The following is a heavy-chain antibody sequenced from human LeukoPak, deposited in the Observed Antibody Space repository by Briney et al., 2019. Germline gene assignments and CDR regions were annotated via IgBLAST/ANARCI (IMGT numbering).Heavy chain of an antibody. CDR2: FGPEDGET. Sequence: GASVKVSCKVSGYTLTELSMHWVRQAPGKGLEWMGGFGPEDGETIYAQKFQGRVTMTEDTSTDTAYMELSSLRSEDTAVYYCATDRRVGARINDAFDIWGQGTMVTVSS. D-gene: IGHD1-26*01. CDR3: ATDRRVGARINDAFDI. J-gene: IGHJ3*02. CDR1: GYTLTELS. V-gene: IGHV1-24*01.